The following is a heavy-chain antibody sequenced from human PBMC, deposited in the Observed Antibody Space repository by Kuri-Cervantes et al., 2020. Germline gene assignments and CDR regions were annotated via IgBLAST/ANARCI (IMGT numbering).Heavy chain of an antibody. CDR3: ARDGYGDYEDWFDS. CDR1: GFTFSTYA. D-gene: IGHD4-17*01. CDR2: ISGDSGIT. J-gene: IGHJ5*01. Sequence: GEFLKISCAASGFTFSTYAMSWVRQAPGKGLECVSAISGDSGITYYADSVKGRFSISRDNSKNSLYLQMNSLRAEDTAVYYCARDGYGDYEDWFDSWGQGTLVTVSS. V-gene: IGHV3-23*01.